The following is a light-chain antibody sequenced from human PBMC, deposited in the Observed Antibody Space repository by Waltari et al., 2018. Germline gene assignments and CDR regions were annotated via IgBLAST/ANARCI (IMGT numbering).Light chain of an antibody. CDR3: QHGYGTPWT. V-gene: IGKV1-39*01. CDR2: KAS. Sequence: DIQMTQSPSSLSASVGDRVTITCRASENVNNYLNWYQQKPGKAPKLLIYKASTLQSGVPSRFSGSGSGIDYTFTISSLQSEDVATYYCQHGYGTPWTFGQGTKVEIK. J-gene: IGKJ1*01. CDR1: ENVNNY.